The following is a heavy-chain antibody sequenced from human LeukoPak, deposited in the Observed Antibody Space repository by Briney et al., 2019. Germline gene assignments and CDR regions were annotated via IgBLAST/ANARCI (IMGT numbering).Heavy chain of an antibody. CDR3: AHRYYDSSTLYWYFDL. Sequence: SGPTLVKPTQTLTLTCTFSGFSLSTSGVGVGWIRQPPGKALEWLALIYWDDDKRYSLSLKSRLTITKDTSKNQVVLTMTNMDPVDTATYYCAHRYYDSSTLYWYFDLWGRGTLVTVSS. CDR2: IYWDDDK. D-gene: IGHD3-22*01. CDR1: GFSLSTSGVG. V-gene: IGHV2-5*02. J-gene: IGHJ2*01.